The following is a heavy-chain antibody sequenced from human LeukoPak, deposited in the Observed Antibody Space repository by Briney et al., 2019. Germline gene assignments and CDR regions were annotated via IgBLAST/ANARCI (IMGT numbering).Heavy chain of an antibody. D-gene: IGHD6-6*01. V-gene: IGHV3-30*02. CDR1: GFTFSSYG. J-gene: IGHJ6*03. Sequence: GGSLRLSCAASGFTFSSYGMHWVRQAPGKGLEWVAFIRYDGSNKYYADSVKGRFTISRDNSKNTLYLQMNSLRAEDTAVYYCAKEYSSSLYYYMDVWGKGTTVTVSS. CDR2: IRYDGSNK. CDR3: AKEYSSSLYYYMDV.